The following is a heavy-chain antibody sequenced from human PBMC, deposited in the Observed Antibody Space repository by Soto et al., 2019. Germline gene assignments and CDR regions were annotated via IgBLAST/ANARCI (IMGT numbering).Heavy chain of an antibody. J-gene: IGHJ5*02. V-gene: IGHV4-31*02. CDR3: ASIYDSSGYYYGNNWFDP. CDR2: IYYSGGT. CDR1: GASIGSGDYY. Sequence: TLSLTCTVSGASIGSGDYYWSWIRQHPGKGLEWIGYIYYSGGTYYNPSLKSRVTISVDTSKNQFSLELSSVTAADTAVYYCASIYDSSGYYYGNNWFDPWGQGTRVTVSS. D-gene: IGHD3-22*01.